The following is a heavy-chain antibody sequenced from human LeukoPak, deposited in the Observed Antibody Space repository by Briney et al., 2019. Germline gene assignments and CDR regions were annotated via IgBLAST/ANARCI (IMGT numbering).Heavy chain of an antibody. Sequence: GGPLRLSCAASGFTFSSYWMSWVRQAPGKGLEWVANIKQDGSEKDYVDSVKGRFTISRDNAKNSLYLQMNSLTAEDTAVYYCARESFAARWDWGQGTPVTVSS. CDR1: GFTFSSYW. J-gene: IGHJ4*02. CDR3: ARESFAARWD. V-gene: IGHV3-7*01. CDR2: IKQDGSEK. D-gene: IGHD6-6*01.